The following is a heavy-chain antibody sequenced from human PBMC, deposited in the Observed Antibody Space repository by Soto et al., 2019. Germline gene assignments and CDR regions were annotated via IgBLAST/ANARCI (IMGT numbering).Heavy chain of an antibody. Sequence: PSETLSPTCTVSGDSLSSGGHDWSWIRQHPGKGLEGIGHIYDSVNTYYSPSLRSRVTISADMSKNQFSLNLRSVTAADTAVYYCARVDHRGYFAILTDYWGQGTPVTVSS. CDR3: ARVDHRGYFAILTDY. J-gene: IGHJ4*02. CDR2: IYDSVNT. D-gene: IGHD3-9*01. V-gene: IGHV4-31*03. CDR1: GDSLSSGGHD.